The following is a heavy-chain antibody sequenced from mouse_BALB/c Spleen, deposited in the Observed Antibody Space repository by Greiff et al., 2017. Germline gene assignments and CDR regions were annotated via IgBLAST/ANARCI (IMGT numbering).Heavy chain of an antibody. D-gene: IGHD2-1*01. J-gene: IGHJ4*01. CDR1: GFNIKDYY. CDR3: NEERIYYGNSHAMDY. Sequence: EVQLQQSGAELVRSGASVKLSCTASGFNIKDYYMHWVKQRPEQGLEWIGWIDPENGDTEYAPKFQGKATMTADTSSNTAYLQLSSLTSEDTAVYYCNEERIYYGNSHAMDYWGQGTSVTVSS. V-gene: IGHV14-4*02. CDR2: IDPENGDT.